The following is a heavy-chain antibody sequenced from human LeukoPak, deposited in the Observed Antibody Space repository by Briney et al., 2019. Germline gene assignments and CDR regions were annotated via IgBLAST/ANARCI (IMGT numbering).Heavy chain of an antibody. V-gene: IGHV3-23*01. CDR2: LSGSGGRT. D-gene: IGHD3-22*01. CDR3: ARDPHITMIVVVIPDD. CDR1: GFPFSSYA. Sequence: GGPLPLSYAASGFPFSSYAMSYVRPAPGESLECFSALSGSGGRTYYADSVKGRFTISRDNAENSLYLQMNSLRAEDTAVYYCARDPHITMIVVVIPDDWGQGTLVTASS. J-gene: IGHJ4*02.